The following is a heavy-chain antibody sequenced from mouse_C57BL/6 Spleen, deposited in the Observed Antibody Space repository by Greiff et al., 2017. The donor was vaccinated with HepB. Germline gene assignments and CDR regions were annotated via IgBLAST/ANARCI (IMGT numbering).Heavy chain of an antibody. CDR2: ISSGSSTI. Sequence: EVMLVESGGGLVKPGGPLKLSCAASGFTFSDYGMHWVRQAPEKGLEWVAYISSGSSTIYYADTVKGRFTISRDNAKNTLFLQMTSLRSEDTAMYYCARPLYYDYGFAYWGQGTLVTVSA. D-gene: IGHD2-4*01. V-gene: IGHV5-17*01. CDR1: GFTFSDYG. J-gene: IGHJ3*01. CDR3: ARPLYYDYGFAY.